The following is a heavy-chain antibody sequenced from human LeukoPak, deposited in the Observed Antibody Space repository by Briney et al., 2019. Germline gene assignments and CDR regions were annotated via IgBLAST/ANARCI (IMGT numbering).Heavy chain of an antibody. CDR2: LSGSGGDT. V-gene: IGHV3-23*01. CDR1: GFTFGHNA. J-gene: IGHJ4*02. D-gene: IGHD1-26*01. CDR3: AKDVGKWESLHFFDY. Sequence: TGGSLRLSCVASGFTFGHNAMAWVRQAPGKRLEWVSALSGSGGDTFYADSVKGRFTISRDNSKNTLYLQLSSLRPDDTAVYYCAKDVGKWESLHFFDYWGQGTLVTVSS.